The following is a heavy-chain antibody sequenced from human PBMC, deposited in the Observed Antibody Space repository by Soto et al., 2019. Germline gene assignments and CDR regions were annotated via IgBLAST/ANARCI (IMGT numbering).Heavy chain of an antibody. J-gene: IGHJ6*02. CDR1: GFTFSSYE. Sequence: PGGSLRLSCAASGFTFSSYEMNWVRQAPGKGLEWVSYISSSGSTIYYADSVKGRFTISRDNAKNSLYLQMNSLRAEDTAVYYCARDSQSGWPESYYGMDVWGQGTTVTAP. CDR2: ISSSGSTI. D-gene: IGHD3-3*01. V-gene: IGHV3-48*03. CDR3: ARDSQSGWPESYYGMDV.